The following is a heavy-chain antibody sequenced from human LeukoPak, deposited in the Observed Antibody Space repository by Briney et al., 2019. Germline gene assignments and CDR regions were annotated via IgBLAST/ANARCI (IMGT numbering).Heavy chain of an antibody. D-gene: IGHD3-3*01. CDR3: ARGSVILGVVIPFGA. CDR2: MNPNSGNT. J-gene: IGHJ5*02. V-gene: IGHV1-8*01. Sequence: ASVKVSCRASGYTFTSYDINWVRQATGQGLEWMGWMNPNSGNTGYAQKFQGRVTMTRNTSISTAYMELSSLRSEDTAVYYCARGSVILGVVIPFGAWGQGTLVTVSS. CDR1: GYTFTSYD.